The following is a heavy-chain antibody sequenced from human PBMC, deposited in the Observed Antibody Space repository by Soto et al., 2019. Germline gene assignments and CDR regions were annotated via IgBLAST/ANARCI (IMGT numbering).Heavy chain of an antibody. CDR2: TFNSDGSL. Sequence: EVQLVESGGRLVKPGGSLRLSCAASGFALSTYSIGWVRQAPGKGLEWVSFTFNSDGSLYYADSVKGRFAISRDNAKNSVYLQMNSLRAEDTAVYYCAREEGYCGGGSCFRSAFDLWGQGTVVTVSS. CDR1: GFALSTYS. V-gene: IGHV3-21*01. J-gene: IGHJ3*01. CDR3: AREEGYCGGGSCFRSAFDL. D-gene: IGHD2-15*01.